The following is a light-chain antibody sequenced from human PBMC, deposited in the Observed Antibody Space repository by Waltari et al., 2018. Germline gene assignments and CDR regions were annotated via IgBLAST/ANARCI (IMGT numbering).Light chain of an antibody. CDR1: SSDIGGYNY. CDR2: EVT. CDR3: SSYSYSSGTLVI. Sequence: LTQPASVSGSPGQSITISCTGTSSDIGGYNYVSWYQQHPGKAPELIIFEVTNRPSGVSHRFSGSKSANTASLTISALQADDEADYYCSSYSYSSGTLVIFGGGTRLTVL. J-gene: IGLJ2*01. V-gene: IGLV2-14*01.